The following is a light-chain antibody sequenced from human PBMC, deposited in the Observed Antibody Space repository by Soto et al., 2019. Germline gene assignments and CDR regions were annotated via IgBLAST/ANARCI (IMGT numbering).Light chain of an antibody. Sequence: AIRMTQSPSSFSESTGDRVTITCRAGQGISSYLAWYQQKPGKAPKLLIYAASTLQSGVPSRFSGSGSGTDFTLTISCLQSEDFATYYCQQYYSYLLTFGGGTKVEIK. CDR3: QQYYSYLLT. CDR2: AAS. CDR1: QGISSY. J-gene: IGKJ4*01. V-gene: IGKV1-8*01.